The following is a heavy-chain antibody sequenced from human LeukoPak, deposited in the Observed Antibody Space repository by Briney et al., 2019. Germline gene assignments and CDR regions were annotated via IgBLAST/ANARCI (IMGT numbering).Heavy chain of an antibody. V-gene: IGHV5-51*01. D-gene: IGHD6-6*01. J-gene: IGHJ3*02. CDR1: GYSFTSYW. CDR3: ARLHSSIAARPRAFDI. CDR2: FYPGDSDT. Sequence: GESLKISCKGSGYSFTSYWIGWVRQMPGKGLEWMGIFYPGDSDTRYSPSFQGQVTISADKSISTAYLQWSSLKASDTAMYYCARLHSSIAARPRAFDIWGQGTMVTVSS.